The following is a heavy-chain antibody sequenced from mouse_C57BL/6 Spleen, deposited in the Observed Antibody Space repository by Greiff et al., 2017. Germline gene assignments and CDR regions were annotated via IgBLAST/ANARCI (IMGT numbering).Heavy chain of an antibody. Sequence: EVQLVESGPGLVKPSQSLSLTCSVTGYSITSCYYWYWIRQFPGNILEWMGYISYDGSNNYNPSLKNRISITRDTSKNQFFLKLNSVTTEDAATYYCAREDFLYYFDYWGQGTTLTVSS. J-gene: IGHJ2*01. CDR2: ISYDGSN. CDR3: AREDFLYYFDY. V-gene: IGHV3-6*01. CDR1: GYSITSCYY.